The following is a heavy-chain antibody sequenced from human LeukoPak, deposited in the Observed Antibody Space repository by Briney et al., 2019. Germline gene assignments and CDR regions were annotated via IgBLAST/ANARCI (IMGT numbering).Heavy chain of an antibody. Sequence: GRPLRFSCAASGCTFSHYGMHWVHQAPGMRLERVAVISFDGRTIYYPDFLKGRFTVSRDSSKNTLYLQMDNLRVDDTAVYYCVRGSGGDGYGYWGDYWGQGTLVTVSP. CDR2: ISFDGRTI. CDR3: VRGSGGDGYGYWGDY. J-gene: IGHJ4*02. D-gene: IGHD5-24*01. CDR1: GCTFSHYG. V-gene: IGHV3-33*01.